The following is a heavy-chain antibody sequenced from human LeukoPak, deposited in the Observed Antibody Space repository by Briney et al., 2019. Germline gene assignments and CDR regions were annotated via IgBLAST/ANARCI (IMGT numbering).Heavy chain of an antibody. CDR2: IYYRGST. Sequence: SETLSLTCTVSGGSISSSTYYWGWIRQPPGRGLEWIGTIYYRGSTYYTPSLKNRVTISVATSKNQFSLRLSSVTAVDTAVYYCARGGGGYSWYFDLWGRGTLVTVSS. CDR3: ARGGGGYSWYFDL. V-gene: IGHV4-39*07. CDR1: GGSISSSTYY. J-gene: IGHJ2*01. D-gene: IGHD5-12*01.